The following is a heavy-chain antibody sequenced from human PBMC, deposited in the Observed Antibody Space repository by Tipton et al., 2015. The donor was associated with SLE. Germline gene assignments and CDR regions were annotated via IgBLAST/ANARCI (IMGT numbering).Heavy chain of an antibody. V-gene: IGHV4-39*07. CDR1: GGSISSSSYY. CDR3: ANSRVRGVFMADVFDI. J-gene: IGHJ3*02. D-gene: IGHD3-10*01. CDR2: IYHSDSI. Sequence: TLSLTCTVSGGSISSSSYYWGWIRQPPGKGLEWIGRIYHSDSIYHNPSLKSRVTISVDTSKNQFSLNLTSVTAADTAVYYCANSRVRGVFMADVFDIWGRGTRVTVSS.